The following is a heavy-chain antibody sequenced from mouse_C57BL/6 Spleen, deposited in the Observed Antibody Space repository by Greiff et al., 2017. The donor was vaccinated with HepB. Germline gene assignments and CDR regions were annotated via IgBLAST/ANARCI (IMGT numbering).Heavy chain of an antibody. CDR3: ARQGAYDYDGVDY. D-gene: IGHD2-4*01. Sequence: DVKLVESGGGLVKPGGSLKLSCAASGFTFSDYGMHWVRQAPEKGLEWVAYISSGSSTIYYADTVKGRFTISRDNAKNTLFLQMTSLRSEDTAMYYCARQGAYDYDGVDYWGQGTTLTVSS. J-gene: IGHJ2*01. V-gene: IGHV5-17*01. CDR1: GFTFSDYG. CDR2: ISSGSSTI.